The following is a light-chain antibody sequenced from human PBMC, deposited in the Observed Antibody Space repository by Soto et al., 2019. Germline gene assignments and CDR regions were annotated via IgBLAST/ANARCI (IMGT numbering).Light chain of an antibody. Sequence: DVQMTQSPSSLSAFVGDRATITCRASQNIARYLNSYQHKPGTAPKLLIYGTSNLQSGVPSRFSGSGSGTDFTLIISSLQPEDIATYYCQQSLNTPRTFGQGTKVEVK. J-gene: IGKJ1*01. CDR1: QNIARY. CDR2: GTS. CDR3: QQSLNTPRT. V-gene: IGKV1-39*01.